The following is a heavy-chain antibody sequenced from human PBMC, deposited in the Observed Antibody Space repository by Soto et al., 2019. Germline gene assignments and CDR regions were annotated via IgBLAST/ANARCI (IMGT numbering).Heavy chain of an antibody. D-gene: IGHD5-12*01. CDR1: GITLNNSG. J-gene: IGHJ6*02. V-gene: IGHV3-30*18. Sequence: QVQLVESGGGLVQPGRSLRLSCRVSGITLNNSGIHWVRQAPGKGLEWMEVISHDGSEQYYADSMKGRLNISRDNSKNPVNLQMNSLRGEDTAIYYCVKDRVPGAYGHYYGMDVWGQGTTVTVSS. CDR3: VKDRVPGAYGHYYGMDV. CDR2: ISHDGSEQ.